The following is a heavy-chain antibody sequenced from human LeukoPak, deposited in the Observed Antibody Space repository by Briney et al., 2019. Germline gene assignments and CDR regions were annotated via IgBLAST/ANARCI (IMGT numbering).Heavy chain of an antibody. CDR3: ARDVGSSWYYYYYYMDV. J-gene: IGHJ6*03. D-gene: IGHD6-13*01. V-gene: IGHV1-46*01. Sequence: GASVKVSCKASGYTFTSYYMHWVRQAPGQGLEWMGIINPSGGSTSYAQKFQGRVTMTRDMSTSTVYMELSSLRSEDTAVYYCARDVGSSWYYYYYYMDVWGKGTTVTVSS. CDR2: INPSGGST. CDR1: GYTFTSYY.